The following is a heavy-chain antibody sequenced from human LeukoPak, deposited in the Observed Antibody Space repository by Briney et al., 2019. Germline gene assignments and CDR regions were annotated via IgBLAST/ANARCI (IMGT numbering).Heavy chain of an antibody. Sequence: GRSLRLSCAASGFTFSSYGMHWVRQAPGKGLEWVAVISYDGSNKYYADSVKGRFTISRDNSKNTLYLQMNSLRAEDTAVYYCAKGSSGWYLDYWGQGTLVTVSS. D-gene: IGHD6-19*01. CDR3: AKGSSGWYLDY. CDR1: GFTFSSYG. V-gene: IGHV3-30*18. J-gene: IGHJ4*02. CDR2: ISYDGSNK.